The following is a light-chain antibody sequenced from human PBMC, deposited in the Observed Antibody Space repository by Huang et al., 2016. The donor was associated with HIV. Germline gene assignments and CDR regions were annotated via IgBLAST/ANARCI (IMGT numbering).Light chain of an antibody. Sequence: AIQMTQSPSSLSASVGYRVTITCRASQGITDDLAWYQQKPGKAPKLLISGASTLRSGVPSRFSGSGSGTDFTLTISSLQPEDYATYYCLQDHNYPRTFGQGTKVEI. V-gene: IGKV1-6*01. J-gene: IGKJ1*01. CDR2: GAS. CDR3: LQDHNYPRT. CDR1: QGITDD.